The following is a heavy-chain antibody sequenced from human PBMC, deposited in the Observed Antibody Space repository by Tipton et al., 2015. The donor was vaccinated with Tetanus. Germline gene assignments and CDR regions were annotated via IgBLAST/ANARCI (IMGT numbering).Heavy chain of an antibody. Sequence: TLSLTCTVSGVSIVDNTYYWAWVRRPPGKGLEWIGSIYSSGDTYSNPSLKSRVTISVDTSRNQFSLRLSSVTAADTAVHYCARHNSGYFTFFHYWGQGTLVTVSS. CDR1: GVSIVDNTYY. V-gene: IGHV4-39*01. D-gene: IGHD3-3*01. CDR3: ARHNSGYFTFFHY. CDR2: IYSSGDT. J-gene: IGHJ4*02.